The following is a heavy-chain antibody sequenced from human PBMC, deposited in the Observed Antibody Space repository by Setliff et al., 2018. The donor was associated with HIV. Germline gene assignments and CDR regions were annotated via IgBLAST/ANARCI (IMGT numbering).Heavy chain of an antibody. V-gene: IGHV1-2*04. CDR1: GYTFTGYY. J-gene: IGHJ6*02. Sequence: ASVKVSCKSSGYTFTGYYMHGVRQAPGQGLEWMGWINHNSGGTNYAQKFKGWVTMTRDTSISTAYMELSRLRSDDTAVYYCARGRREYTPYYGIDVWGQGTTVTVSS. D-gene: IGHD6-6*01. CDR2: INHNSGGT. CDR3: ARGRREYTPYYGIDV.